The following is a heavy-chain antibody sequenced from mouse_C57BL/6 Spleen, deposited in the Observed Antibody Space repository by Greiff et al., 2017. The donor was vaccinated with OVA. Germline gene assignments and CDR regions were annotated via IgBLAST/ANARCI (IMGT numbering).Heavy chain of an antibody. V-gene: IGHV5-4*03. J-gene: IGHJ2*01. Sequence: DVMLVESGGGLVKPGGSLKLSCAASGFTFSSYAMSWVRQTPEKRLEWVATISDGGSYTYYPDNVKGRFTISRDNAKNNLYLQMSHLKSEDTAMYYCASIPYDYDLYYFDYWGQGTTLTVSS. CDR3: ASIPYDYDLYYFDY. D-gene: IGHD2-4*01. CDR2: ISDGGSYT. CDR1: GFTFSSYA.